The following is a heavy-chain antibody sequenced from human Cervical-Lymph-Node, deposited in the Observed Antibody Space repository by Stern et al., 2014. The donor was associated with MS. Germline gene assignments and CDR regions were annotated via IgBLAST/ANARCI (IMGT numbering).Heavy chain of an antibody. Sequence: VQLVESGPGVVKPSQTLSLTCTVTGGSLTSGGYFWNWVRQYPGKGLEWIGFLSYSGTTSYSASLKGRISISVDTSKNQFSLKLKYVTDADTAIYFCARDDRSRFTDWGQGTLVTVSS. CDR2: LSYSGTT. D-gene: IGHD1-14*01. V-gene: IGHV4-31*03. CDR1: GGSLTSGGYF. CDR3: ARDDRSRFTD. J-gene: IGHJ4*02.